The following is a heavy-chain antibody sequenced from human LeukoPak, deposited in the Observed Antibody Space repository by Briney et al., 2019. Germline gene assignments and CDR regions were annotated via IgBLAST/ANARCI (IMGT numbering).Heavy chain of an antibody. CDR1: GFTFSSYA. D-gene: IGHD6-19*01. V-gene: IGHV3-7*01. CDR3: VAGSGWRFDY. J-gene: IGHJ4*02. CDR2: IKKDGSDK. Sequence: PGGSLRLSCAASGFTFSSYAMHWVRQAPGKGLEWVANIKKDGSDKNYLGSVKGRFTISRDNAKNSLYVQMNSLRVEDTAVHYCVAGSGWRFDYWGQGTLVTVSS.